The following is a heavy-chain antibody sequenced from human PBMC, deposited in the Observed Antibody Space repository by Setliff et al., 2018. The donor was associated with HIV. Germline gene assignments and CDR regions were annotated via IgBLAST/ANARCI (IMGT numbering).Heavy chain of an antibody. Sequence: GASVKVSCKASGYTLTDYYVQWVRQAPGQGLEWMGWVNPHDGGTYYAQILEGRVTMTRDTSTSTAYMELTSLRSDDTAVYYCARMNAYYNVWRSTYYFDYWGQGTLVTVSS. V-gene: IGHV1-2*02. CDR2: VNPHDGGT. J-gene: IGHJ4*02. CDR3: ARMNAYYNVWRSTYYFDY. D-gene: IGHD3-3*01. CDR1: GYTLTDYY.